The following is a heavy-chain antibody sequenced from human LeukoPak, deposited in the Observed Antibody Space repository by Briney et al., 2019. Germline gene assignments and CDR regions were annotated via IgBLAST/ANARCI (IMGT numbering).Heavy chain of an antibody. J-gene: IGHJ6*02. D-gene: IGHD3-10*01. CDR3: AKGQDRGAAHGYYYYYGMDV. V-gene: IGHV3-30*18. CDR2: ISYDGSNK. CDR1: GFTFSSYG. Sequence: GGSLRLSCAASGFTFSSYGMHWVRQAPGKGLEWVAVISYDGSNKYYADSVKGRFTISRDNSKNTLYLQMNSLRAEDTAVYYCAKGQDRGAAHGYYYYYGMDVWGQGTMVTVSS.